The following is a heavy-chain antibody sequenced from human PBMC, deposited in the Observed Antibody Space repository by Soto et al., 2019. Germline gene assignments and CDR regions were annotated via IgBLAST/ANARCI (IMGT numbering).Heavy chain of an antibody. CDR3: VHKPKLGPFPP. Sequence: QITLKESGPTLVKPTQTLTLTCTFSGFSLSTSGVGVGWIRQPPGKALEWLAFIYWDDDKHYSPSLKSRLTIPKHPPKTRVVLTMTNRAPFDPPPYFCVHKPKLGPFPPWAQGTLVIVSS. CDR2: IYWDDDK. J-gene: IGHJ5*02. D-gene: IGHD3-16*01. CDR1: GFSLSTSGVG. V-gene: IGHV2-5*02.